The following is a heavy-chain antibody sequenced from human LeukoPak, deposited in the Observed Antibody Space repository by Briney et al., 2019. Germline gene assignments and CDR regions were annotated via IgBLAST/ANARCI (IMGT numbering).Heavy chain of an antibody. CDR2: IYYSGST. J-gene: IGHJ5*02. Sequence: GSLRLSCAASGFTFSSYSMNWVRQPPGKGLEWIGSIYYSGSTYYNPSLKSRVTISVDTSKNQFSLKLSSVTAADTAVYYCARVLREKTIGWFDPWGQGTLVTVSS. CDR3: ARVLREKTIGWFDP. CDR1: GFTFSSYS. D-gene: IGHD1-26*01. V-gene: IGHV4-39*07.